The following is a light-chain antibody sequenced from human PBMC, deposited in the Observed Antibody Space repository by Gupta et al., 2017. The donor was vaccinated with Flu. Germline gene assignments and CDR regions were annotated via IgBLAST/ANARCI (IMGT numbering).Light chain of an antibody. CDR3: VTDLTDAAWV. V-gene: IGLV2-14*01. CDR1: TGDIGTYNY. CDR2: EVS. Sequence: QSALTPPASVSVSPGPSITISCTGTTGDIGTYNYVSWYQHHPGKAPKLIIYEVSERPSGVATRFSGSKSGNTASLTISGRQMEDEALYYGVTDLTDAAWVFGGGTELTVL. J-gene: IGLJ3*02.